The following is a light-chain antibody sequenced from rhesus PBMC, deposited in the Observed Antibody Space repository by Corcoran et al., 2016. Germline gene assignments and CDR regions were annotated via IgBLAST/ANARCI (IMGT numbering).Light chain of an antibody. V-gene: IGKV1-46*01. CDR1: QTVGNN. CDR3: KQYYSYPPT. J-gene: IGKJ4*01. CDR2: SAS. Sequence: DIQMTQSPSSLSASVGDTVTITCRASQTVGNNLAWYHQKSGQAPNLLIQSASSLQSGAPSRFSGSKAGTDFTLTISSLQAEDIGRFYCKQYYSYPPTFGGGTKVNLK.